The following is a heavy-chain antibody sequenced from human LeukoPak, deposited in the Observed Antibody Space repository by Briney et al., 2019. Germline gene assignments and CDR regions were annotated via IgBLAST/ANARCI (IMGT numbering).Heavy chain of an antibody. J-gene: IGHJ4*02. CDR2: IIPIFGTA. Sequence: GASVKVSCKVSGYTLTELSMHWVRQAPGQGLGWMGGIIPIFGTANYAQKFQGRVTITADESTSTAYMELSSLRSEDTAVYYCARDHQYDILTGYYVWGQGTLVTVSS. V-gene: IGHV1-69*13. CDR3: ARDHQYDILTGYYV. D-gene: IGHD3-9*01. CDR1: GYTLTELS.